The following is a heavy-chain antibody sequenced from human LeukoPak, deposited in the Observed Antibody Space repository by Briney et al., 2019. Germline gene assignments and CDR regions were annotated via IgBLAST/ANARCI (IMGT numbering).Heavy chain of an antibody. V-gene: IGHV1-2*02. CDR1: GFTFSSHG. J-gene: IGHJ4*02. CDR3: ARDISTGSNPDY. CDR2: INPNSGGT. D-gene: IGHD3-9*01. Sequence: GGSLRLSCAASGFTFSSHGMHWVRQAPGKGLEWVGWINPNSGGTIYAQKFQGRVTMTRDTSISTAYMEMSRLRSDDTAVYYCARDISTGSNPDYWGQGTLVTVSS.